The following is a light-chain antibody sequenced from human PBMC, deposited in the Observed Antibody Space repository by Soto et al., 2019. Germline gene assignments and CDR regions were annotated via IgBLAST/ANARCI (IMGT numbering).Light chain of an antibody. CDR2: GAS. Sequence: EIVMTQSPATLSVSPGERATLSCRASQSVSSNLAWYQQKPGQAPRLLIYGASTRAPGFPARFSGSGSGTHFTLTISSLQSEDFAVYYCQQYNDWPPLYTFGQGTKLEIK. J-gene: IGKJ2*01. CDR1: QSVSSN. CDR3: QQYNDWPPLYT. V-gene: IGKV3-15*01.